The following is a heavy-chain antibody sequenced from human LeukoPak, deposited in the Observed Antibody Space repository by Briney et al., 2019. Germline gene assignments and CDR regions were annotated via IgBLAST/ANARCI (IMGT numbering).Heavy chain of an antibody. D-gene: IGHD1-26*01. Sequence: SETLSLTCTVSGGSITSSSYYWGWIRQPPGKGLEWIGSTYYSGSTYYNPFLKSRVTISVDTSKSQFSLKLSSVTAADAAVYYCASTGVGASSSDFDYWGQGTLVTVSS. CDR3: ASTGVGASSSDFDY. J-gene: IGHJ4*02. V-gene: IGHV4-39*01. CDR2: TYYSGST. CDR1: GGSITSSSYY.